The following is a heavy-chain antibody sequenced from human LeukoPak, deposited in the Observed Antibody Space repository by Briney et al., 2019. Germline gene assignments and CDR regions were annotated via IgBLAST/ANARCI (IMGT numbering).Heavy chain of an antibody. J-gene: IGHJ4*02. V-gene: IGHV3-48*01. CDR3: ARDSYSYGPFDY. Sequence: GGSLRLSCAASGITFDEYTMHWVRQAPGKGLEWVSYISSSSSTIYYADPVKGRFTISRDNAKNSLYLQMNSLRAEDTAVYYCARDSYSYGPFDYWGQGTLVTVSS. CDR1: GITFDEYT. D-gene: IGHD5-18*01. CDR2: ISSSSSTI.